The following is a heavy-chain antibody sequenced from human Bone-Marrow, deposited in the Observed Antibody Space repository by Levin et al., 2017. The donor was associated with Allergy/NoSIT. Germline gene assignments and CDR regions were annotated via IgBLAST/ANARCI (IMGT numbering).Heavy chain of an antibody. Sequence: GSLRLSCTVSGGSISSSSYYWGWVRQPPGKGLEWIATIYYSGNTYYNPSLTSRVTISMDTSKNQFSLKLNSVTAADTAVYYCARYRQDSSGPAFDYWGQGTLVTVSS. D-gene: IGHD2-8*02. CDR3: ARYRQDSSGPAFDY. CDR2: IYYSGNT. V-gene: IGHV4-39*01. J-gene: IGHJ4*02. CDR1: GGSISSSSYY.